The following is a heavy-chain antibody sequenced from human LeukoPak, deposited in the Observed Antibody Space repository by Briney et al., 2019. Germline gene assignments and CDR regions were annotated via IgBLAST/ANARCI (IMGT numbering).Heavy chain of an antibody. Sequence: ASLKVSCKASGYTFTGPYIHWMRQAPGQGLEWMGWINPNSGATKYAQKFQGRVTVARDTSTSTAYMELSGLRADDTAAYYCARDGEYSSSDAFDIWGQGTMVTVSS. CDR3: ARDGEYSSSDAFDI. CDR2: INPNSGAT. D-gene: IGHD6-6*01. CDR1: GYTFTGPY. J-gene: IGHJ3*02. V-gene: IGHV1-2*02.